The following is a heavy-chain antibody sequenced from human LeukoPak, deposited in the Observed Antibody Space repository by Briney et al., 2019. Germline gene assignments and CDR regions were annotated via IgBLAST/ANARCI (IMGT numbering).Heavy chain of an antibody. CDR2: IYYSGST. CDR1: SGSISSYY. CDR3: ARPQRGYYTDDGFDI. J-gene: IGHJ3*02. V-gene: IGHV4-59*01. D-gene: IGHD3-3*01. Sequence: SETLSLTRAVSSGSISSYYWSWIRQPPGKGLEWIGFIYYSGSTNYNPSLESRVTISVDTSKKQFSLKLRSVTAADTAVYYCARPQRGYYTDDGFDIWGQGTMVTVSS.